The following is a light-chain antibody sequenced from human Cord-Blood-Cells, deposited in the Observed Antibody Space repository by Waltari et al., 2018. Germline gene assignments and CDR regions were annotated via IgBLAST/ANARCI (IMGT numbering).Light chain of an antibody. CDR2: AAS. CDR1: QSISSY. Sequence: DIQLTQSPSSLSASVGDIVTITCRASQSISSYLNWYQQKPGKAPKLLIYAASSLQSGFPSRFSGSVSGTDFTLTISSLQPEDFATYYCQQSYSTPRTFGQGTKVEIK. J-gene: IGKJ1*01. CDR3: QQSYSTPRT. V-gene: IGKV1-39*01.